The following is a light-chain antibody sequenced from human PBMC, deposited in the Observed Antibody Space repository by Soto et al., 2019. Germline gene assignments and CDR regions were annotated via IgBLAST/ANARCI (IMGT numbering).Light chain of an antibody. J-gene: IGKJ1*01. V-gene: IGKV3-20*01. CDR3: QQYASSPVT. CDR1: QSVSSSY. CDR2: GSS. Sequence: EVVLTQSPGTLSLSPGERATLSCRASQSVSSSYLAWYQQKHGQAPRLLIYGSSNRATGVPNRFSGSGSGADFPLTISSLEPDDVAVYYCQQYASSPVTFGRGTKVEIK.